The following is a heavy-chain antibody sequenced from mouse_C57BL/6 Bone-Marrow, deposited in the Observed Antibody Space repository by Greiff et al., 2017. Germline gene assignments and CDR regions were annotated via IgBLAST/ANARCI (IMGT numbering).Heavy chain of an antibody. J-gene: IGHJ3*01. Sequence: ESGPGLVKPSQSLSLTCSVTGYSITSGYYWNWIRQFPGNKLEWMGYISYDGSNNYNPSLKNRISITRDTSKNQFFLKLNSVTTEDTATYYGARRNYYGAWFAYWGQGTLVTVSA. D-gene: IGHD1-2*01. CDR3: ARRNYYGAWFAY. CDR2: ISYDGSN. CDR1: GYSITSGYY. V-gene: IGHV3-6*01.